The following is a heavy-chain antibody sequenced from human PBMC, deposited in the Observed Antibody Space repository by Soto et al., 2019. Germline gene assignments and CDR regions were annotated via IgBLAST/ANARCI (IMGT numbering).Heavy chain of an antibody. D-gene: IGHD3-3*01. Sequence: GASVNVSCKASGGTFSSYAISWVRQAPGQGLEWMGGIIPIFGTANYAQKFQGRVTITADESTSTAYMELSSLRSEDTAVYYCARDSGFWSGYYPDSYYGMDVWGQGTTVTVSS. CDR3: ARDSGFWSGYYPDSYYGMDV. CDR2: IIPIFGTA. J-gene: IGHJ6*02. V-gene: IGHV1-69*13. CDR1: GGTFSSYA.